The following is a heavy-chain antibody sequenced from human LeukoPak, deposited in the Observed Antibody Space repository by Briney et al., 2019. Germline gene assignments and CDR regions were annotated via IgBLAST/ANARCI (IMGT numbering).Heavy chain of an antibody. J-gene: IGHJ6*03. CDR2: IYYSGST. CDR3: ARTRAGYSYSTARYYYYYMDV. V-gene: IGHV4-59*01. Sequence: SETLSLTCTVSGGSISSYYWSWIRQPPGKGLEWIGYIYYSGSTNYNPSLKSRVTISVDTSKNQFSLKLSSVTAADTAVYYCARTRAGYSYSTARYYYYYMDVWGKGTTVTISS. D-gene: IGHD5-18*01. CDR1: GGSISSYY.